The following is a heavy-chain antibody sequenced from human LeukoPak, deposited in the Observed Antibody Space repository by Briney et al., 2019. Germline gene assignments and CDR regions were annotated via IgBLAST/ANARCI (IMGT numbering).Heavy chain of an antibody. J-gene: IGHJ4*02. V-gene: IGHV3-74*01. CDR3: ARSGWPYYFDY. CDR1: GFTFSSYW. D-gene: IGHD3-22*01. Sequence: GGSLRLSCAASGFTFSSYWMHWVRQAPGKGLVWASRIHSDGSSTSYADSVRGRFTISRDDAKSTLYLQMNSLRAEDTAVYYCARSGWPYYFDYWGQGTLVTVSS. CDR2: IHSDGSST.